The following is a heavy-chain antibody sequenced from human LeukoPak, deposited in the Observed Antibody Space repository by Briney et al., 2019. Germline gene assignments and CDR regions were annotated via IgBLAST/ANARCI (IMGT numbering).Heavy chain of an antibody. CDR3: ARDIGNYYYFNY. J-gene: IGHJ4*02. V-gene: IGHV1-2*02. CDR2: MSPDSGGT. Sequence: GASVKVSCKASGYTFTAYNMHWVRQAPGQGPEWVGWMSPDSGGTNYAQKFQGRVTMTRDTSITTAYMELTRLTSDDTAVYYCARDIGNYYYFNYWGQGTLVTVSS. CDR1: GYTFTAYN. D-gene: IGHD1-26*01.